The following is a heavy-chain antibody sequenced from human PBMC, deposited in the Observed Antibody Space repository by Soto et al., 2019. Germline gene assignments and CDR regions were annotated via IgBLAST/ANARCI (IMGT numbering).Heavy chain of an antibody. D-gene: IGHD6-19*01. Sequence: EVQLVESGGGLVQPGRSLRLSCATSGFAFDEFAVHWVRQAPGKGLEWVSGISWSSGNINYGDSVKGRFTISRDNAKKSLYLQMNSLRAEDTAIYYCAKDRYSSGRGDLDYWGQGTLVTVSS. J-gene: IGHJ4*02. CDR3: AKDRYSSGRGDLDY. CDR1: GFAFDEFA. CDR2: ISWSSGNI. V-gene: IGHV3-9*01.